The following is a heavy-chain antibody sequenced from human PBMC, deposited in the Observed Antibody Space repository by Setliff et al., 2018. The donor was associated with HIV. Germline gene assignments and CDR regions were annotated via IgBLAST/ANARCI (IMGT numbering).Heavy chain of an antibody. Sequence: ASVKVSCKASGYTFTTYSIHWVRQAPGQSLEWMGWINVGKGDTKYSQELQGRITITTDTSANTAYMELSGLRSDDTAVYFCARGSKRWLQFDFFDYWGQGTLVTVSS. V-gene: IGHV1-3*01. CDR3: ARGSKRWLQFDFFDY. CDR1: GYTFTTYS. CDR2: INVGKGDT. D-gene: IGHD5-12*01. J-gene: IGHJ4*02.